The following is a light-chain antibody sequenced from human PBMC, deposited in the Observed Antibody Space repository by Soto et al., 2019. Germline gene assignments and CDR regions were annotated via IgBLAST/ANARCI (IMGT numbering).Light chain of an antibody. Sequence: PATLSVSPGERATLSCRASQSVRTNLAWYQQKPGQAPRLLIYGASTRPTGIPARFSGGGSGTEFTLTISSLQSEDVAIYFCQQYYNTPLTFGGGTKVDIK. CDR2: GAS. J-gene: IGKJ4*01. CDR1: QSVRTN. V-gene: IGKV3-15*01. CDR3: QQYYNTPLT.